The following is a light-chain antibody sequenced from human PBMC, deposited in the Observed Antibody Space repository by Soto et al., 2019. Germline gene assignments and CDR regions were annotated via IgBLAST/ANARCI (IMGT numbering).Light chain of an antibody. CDR1: QSVISY. CDR2: DAS. V-gene: IGKV3-11*01. J-gene: IGKJ4*01. CDR3: QQRSNWPPLT. Sequence: EIVLTQSPATLSLSPGERATLSCRSSQSVISYLAWYQQKPGQAPRLLIYDASNRATGIPARFSGSGSGTDFTLTISSREPEDVAVYYCQQRSNWPPLTLGGGTKVEIK.